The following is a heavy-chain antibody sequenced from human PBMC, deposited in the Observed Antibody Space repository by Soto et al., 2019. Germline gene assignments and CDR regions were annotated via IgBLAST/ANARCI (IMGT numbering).Heavy chain of an antibody. V-gene: IGHV3-21*01. CDR3: ARGYYDRIGFYFDS. J-gene: IGHJ4*02. CDR1: ELTCSSYG. D-gene: IGHD3-22*01. CDR2: ISSSTSFI. Sequence: ELHLVESGGGLVKPGGSLRLSCAASELTCSSYGMNWVRQAPEKGLEWVSAISSSTSFIHSADSVKGRFTIVRDNAKNSLYLQLNSLRAEDTAMYYWARGYYDRIGFYFDSWGQGTLVTVSS.